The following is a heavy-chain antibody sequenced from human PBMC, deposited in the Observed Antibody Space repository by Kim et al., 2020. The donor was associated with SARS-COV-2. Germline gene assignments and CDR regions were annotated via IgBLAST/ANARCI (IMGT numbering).Heavy chain of an antibody. V-gene: IGHV3-48*03. CDR3: ARFLGYSYGCMDV. D-gene: IGHD5-18*01. Sequence: GGSLRLSCAASGFTFSSYEMNWVRQAPGKGLEWVSYISSSGSTIYYADSVKGRFTISRDNAKNSLYLQMNSLRAEDTAVYYCARFLGYSYGCMDVWGKGTTVTVSS. CDR1: GFTFSSYE. CDR2: ISSSGSTI. J-gene: IGHJ6*03.